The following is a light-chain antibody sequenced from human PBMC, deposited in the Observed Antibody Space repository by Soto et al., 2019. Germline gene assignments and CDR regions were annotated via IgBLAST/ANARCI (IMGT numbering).Light chain of an antibody. J-gene: IGKJ2*01. CDR1: QSVRTY. CDR3: QHRMNWPPMYP. V-gene: IGKV3-11*01. CDR2: DAS. Sequence: EIVLTQSPATLSLSPGERATLSCRASQSVRTYLAWYQQKPGQAPRLLIYDASNRATGIPARFSGSGSGTDFSLTISSLEPKDFAVYFCQHRMNWPPMYPFGQGTKLEIK.